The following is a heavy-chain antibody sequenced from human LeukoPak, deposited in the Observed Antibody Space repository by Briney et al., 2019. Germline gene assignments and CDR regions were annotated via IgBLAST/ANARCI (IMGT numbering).Heavy chain of an antibody. CDR1: GFTFSSYW. Sequence: PGGSLRLSCAASGFTFSSYWMSWVRQAPGKGLEWVANIKQDGSEKYYVDSVKGRFTISRDNAKNSLYLQVNSLRAEDTAVYYCARSYCGGDCYSDAFDIWGQGTMVTVSS. D-gene: IGHD2-21*02. V-gene: IGHV3-7*04. J-gene: IGHJ3*02. CDR2: IKQDGSEK. CDR3: ARSYCGGDCYSDAFDI.